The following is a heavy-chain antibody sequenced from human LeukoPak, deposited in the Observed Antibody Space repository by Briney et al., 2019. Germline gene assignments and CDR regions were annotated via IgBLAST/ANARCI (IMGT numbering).Heavy chain of an antibody. V-gene: IGHV3-30*02. CDR2: IRYDGSNE. CDR1: GFTFSSYG. CDR3: AKRIQSAMATGY. J-gene: IGHJ4*02. D-gene: IGHD5-18*01. Sequence: GGSLRLSCAASGFTFSSYGMHWVRQAPGKGLEWVSFIRYDGSNEYYADSVRGRFTISRDNSKNTLYLQMNSLRAEDTAVYYCAKRIQSAMATGYRGQGTLVTVSS.